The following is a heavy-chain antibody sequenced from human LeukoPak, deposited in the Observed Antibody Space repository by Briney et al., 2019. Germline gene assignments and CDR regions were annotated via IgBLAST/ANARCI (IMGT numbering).Heavy chain of an antibody. CDR1: GYTFTSYA. J-gene: IGHJ5*02. CDR3: ARGDPYYDILTGPAWFDP. Sequence: ASVKVSCKAPGYTFTSYAMNWVRQAPGQGLEWMGWINTNTGNPTYAQGFTGRFVFSLETSVSTAFLQISSLKAEDTAVYYCARGDPYYDILTGPAWFDPWGQGTLVTVSS. CDR2: INTNTGNP. V-gene: IGHV7-4-1*02. D-gene: IGHD3-9*01.